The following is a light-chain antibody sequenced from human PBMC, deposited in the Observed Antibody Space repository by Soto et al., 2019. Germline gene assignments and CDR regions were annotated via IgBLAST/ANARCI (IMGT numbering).Light chain of an antibody. J-gene: IGLJ1*01. CDR1: SNNVGGYNY. CDR2: DVS. V-gene: IGLV2-14*01. CDR3: SSYTSSSYTSSSTLYV. Sequence: QSALTQPASVSGSPGQSITISCTGTSNNVGGYNYVSWYQQYPGKAPKLMSYDVSNRPSGVSNRFSGSKSGNTASLTISGLQAEDEADYYCSSYTSSSYTSSSTLYVFGTGTKVTVL.